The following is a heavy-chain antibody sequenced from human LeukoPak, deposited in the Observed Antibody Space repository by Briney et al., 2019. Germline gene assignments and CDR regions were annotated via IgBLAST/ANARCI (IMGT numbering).Heavy chain of an antibody. CDR3: AKGRRYCSSTSCYTLFPGDY. V-gene: IGHV3-11*04. Sequence: PGGSLRLSCAASGFTFSDYYMSWIRQAPGKGLEWVSYISSSGSTIYYADSVKGRFTISRDNSKNTLYLQMNSLRAEDTAVYYCAKGRRYCSSTSCYTLFPGDYWGQGTLVTVSS. CDR2: ISSSGSTI. J-gene: IGHJ4*02. D-gene: IGHD2-2*02. CDR1: GFTFSDYY.